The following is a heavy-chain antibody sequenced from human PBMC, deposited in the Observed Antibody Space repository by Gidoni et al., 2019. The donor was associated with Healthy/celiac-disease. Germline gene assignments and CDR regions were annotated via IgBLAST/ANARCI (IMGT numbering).Heavy chain of an antibody. V-gene: IGHV4-59*01. Sequence: QVQLQESGPGLVKPSETLSLPCTVSGGSISSYYWSWIRQPPGKGLEWIGYIYYSGSTNYNPSLKSRVTISVDTSKNQFSLKLSSVTAADTAVYYCARGTVVTAGTGVYYYGMDVWGQGTTVTVSS. CDR1: GGSISSYY. CDR3: ARGTVVTAGTGVYYYGMDV. J-gene: IGHJ6*02. D-gene: IGHD2-15*01. CDR2: IYYSGST.